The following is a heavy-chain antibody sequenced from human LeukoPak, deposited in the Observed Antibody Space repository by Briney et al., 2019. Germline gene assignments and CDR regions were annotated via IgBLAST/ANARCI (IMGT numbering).Heavy chain of an antibody. CDR3: AKNEGYDDYFDY. V-gene: IGHV3-30*02. CDR2: IRYDGSNE. Sequence: GGSLRLSCAASGFTFSSYGMHWVRQAPGKGLEWVAFIRYDGSNEYYADSVKGRFTISRDNSKNTLYLQMNSLRAEDTAVYYCAKNEGYDDYFDYWGQGTLVTVSS. D-gene: IGHD5-12*01. CDR1: GFTFSSYG. J-gene: IGHJ4*02.